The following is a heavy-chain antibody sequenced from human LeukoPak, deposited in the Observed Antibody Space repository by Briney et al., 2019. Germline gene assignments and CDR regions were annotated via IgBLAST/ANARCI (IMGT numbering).Heavy chain of an antibody. CDR3: AREGAEYSSSFFPVDY. CDR2: ISSSSSYI. CDR1: GFTFSSYS. J-gene: IGHJ4*02. V-gene: IGHV3-21*01. Sequence: GGSLRLSCAASGFTFSSYSMNCVRQAPGKGLEWVSSISSSSSYIYYADSVKGRFTISRDNAKNSLYLQMTSLRAEDTAVYYCAREGAEYSSSFFPVDYWGQGTLVTVSS. D-gene: IGHD6-6*01.